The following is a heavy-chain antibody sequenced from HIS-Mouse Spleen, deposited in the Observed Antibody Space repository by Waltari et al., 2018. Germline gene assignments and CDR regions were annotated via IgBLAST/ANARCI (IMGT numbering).Heavy chain of an antibody. V-gene: IGHV3-30*18. J-gene: IGHJ4*02. CDR3: AKDKHHAFDY. Sequence: QVQLVESGGGVVQPGRSLRLSCAASGFTFSSYGMHWVRQAPGKGLEWVVVISYDGSNKYYADSVKGRFTISRDNSKNTLYMQMNSLRAEDTAVYYCAKDKHHAFDYWGQGTLVTVSS. CDR1: GFTFSSYG. CDR2: ISYDGSNK.